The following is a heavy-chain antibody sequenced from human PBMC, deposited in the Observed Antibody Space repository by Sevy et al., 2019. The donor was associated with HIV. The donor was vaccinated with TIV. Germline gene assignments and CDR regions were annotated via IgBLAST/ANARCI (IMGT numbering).Heavy chain of an antibody. CDR2: IIPIFGTA. J-gene: IGHJ4*02. V-gene: IGHV1-69*13. CDR3: ARDCSSTSCSHY. CDR1: GGTFSSYA. D-gene: IGHD2-2*01. Sequence: ASVKVSCKASGGTFSSYAISWVRQAPGQGLEWMGGIIPIFGTANYAQKFQGRVTITADESTSTGYMELSSLRSEGTAVYYCARDCSSTSCSHYWGQGTLVTVSS.